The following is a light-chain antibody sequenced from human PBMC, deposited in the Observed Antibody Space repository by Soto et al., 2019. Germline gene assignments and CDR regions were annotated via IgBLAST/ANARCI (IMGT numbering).Light chain of an antibody. CDR2: AAA. Sequence: DLQMTPSPCSVSASVADRVSITCRASQGIRNDLGWYQQKPGNAPRRLIYAAASLHSGVPSRFSGSASGTEFTLTIISLQPEDVAAYYCLQYNSYPGTFGQGTKVDIK. CDR3: LQYNSYPGT. V-gene: IGKV1-17*01. J-gene: IGKJ1*01. CDR1: QGIRND.